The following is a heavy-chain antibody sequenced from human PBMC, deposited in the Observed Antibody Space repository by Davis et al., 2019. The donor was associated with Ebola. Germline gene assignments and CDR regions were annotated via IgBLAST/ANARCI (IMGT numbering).Heavy chain of an antibody. D-gene: IGHD5-24*01. Sequence: GESLKISCAASGFTFTSYAMYWVRQAPGKGLEWVAVISYDGSDKYYADSVKGRFTISRDNSKNTLYLQMNSLRAEDTAVYYCARDGAEMTTGDLYYYYYGMDVWGQGTTVTVSS. CDR3: ARDGAEMTTGDLYYYYYGMDV. V-gene: IGHV3-30*01. CDR2: ISYDGSDK. CDR1: GFTFTSYA. J-gene: IGHJ6*02.